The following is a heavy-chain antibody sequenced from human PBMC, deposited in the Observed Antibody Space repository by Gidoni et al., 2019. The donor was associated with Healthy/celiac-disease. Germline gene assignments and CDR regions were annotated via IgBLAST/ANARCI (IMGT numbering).Heavy chain of an antibody. J-gene: IGHJ3*02. CDR2: IYHSGST. CDR3: ARGFAAYSSSWYTTTNGGDAFDI. Sequence: QVQLQESGPGLVKPSGTLSLTCAVSGGSISSSNWWSWVRQPPGKGLEWIGEIYHSGSTHYNPSLKSRVTISVDKSKNQFSLKLSSVTAADTAVYYCARGFAAYSSSWYTTTNGGDAFDIWGQGTMVTVSS. CDR1: GGSISSSNW. V-gene: IGHV4-4*02. D-gene: IGHD6-13*01.